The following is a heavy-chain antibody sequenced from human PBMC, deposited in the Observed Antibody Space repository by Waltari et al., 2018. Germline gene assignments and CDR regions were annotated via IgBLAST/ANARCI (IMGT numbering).Heavy chain of an antibody. V-gene: IGHV3-23*01. CDR3: AKDAWGSSWYSDY. CDR2: ISGSGDST. Sequence: EVHLLESGGALVQPGGSLRPSCTSSAFTFSSYAMSWVRQAPGKGLGWVSAISGSGDSTYYADSVKGRFTISRDNSKNTLYLQMSSLRAEDTAVYYCAKDAWGSSWYSDYWGQGTLVTVSS. CDR1: AFTFSSYA. D-gene: IGHD6-13*01. J-gene: IGHJ4*02.